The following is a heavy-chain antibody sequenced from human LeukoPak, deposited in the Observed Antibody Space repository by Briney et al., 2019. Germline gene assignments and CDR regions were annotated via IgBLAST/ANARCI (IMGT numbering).Heavy chain of an antibody. J-gene: IGHJ5*02. CDR2: IWYDGSNK. Sequence: GRSLRLSCAASGFTFSSYGMHWVRQAPGKGLEWVAVIWYDGSNKYYADSVKGRFTISRDNSKNTLYLQMNSLRAEDTAVYYCAKDAYCGGDCYSNWFDPWGQGTLVTVSS. V-gene: IGHV3-33*06. CDR1: GFTFSSYG. CDR3: AKDAYCGGDCYSNWFDP. D-gene: IGHD2-21*02.